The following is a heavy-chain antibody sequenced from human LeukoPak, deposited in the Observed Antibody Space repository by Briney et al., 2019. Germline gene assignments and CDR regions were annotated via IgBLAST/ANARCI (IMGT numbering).Heavy chain of an antibody. CDR3: AADFDYGDFLFDY. V-gene: IGHV1-58*01. CDR1: GFTFTSSA. J-gene: IGHJ4*02. D-gene: IGHD4-17*01. Sequence: ASVNVSCKASGFTFTSSAVQWERQARGQRLEWIGWIVVGSGNTNYAQKFQERVTITRDMSTSTAYMELSSLRSEDTAVYYCAADFDYGDFLFDYWGQGTLVTVSS. CDR2: IVVGSGNT.